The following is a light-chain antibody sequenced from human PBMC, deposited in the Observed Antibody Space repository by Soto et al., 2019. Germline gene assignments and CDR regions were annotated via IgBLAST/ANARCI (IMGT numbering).Light chain of an antibody. CDR1: HSDVGGYTS. Sequence: QSALTQPRSVSGSPGQSVTISCTGTHSDVGGYTSVSWYQQRPGRAPKLMISAVNKRPSGVPDRFSGSKSGNTASLTISGLQAEDEADYFCCSYAGSYTYVFGSGTKVTV. CDR3: CSYAGSYTYV. V-gene: IGLV2-11*01. J-gene: IGLJ1*01. CDR2: AVN.